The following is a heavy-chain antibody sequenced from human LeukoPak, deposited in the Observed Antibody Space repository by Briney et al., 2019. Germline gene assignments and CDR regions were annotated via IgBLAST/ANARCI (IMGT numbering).Heavy chain of an antibody. Sequence: GGSLRLSCAASGFTFSIYSMNLVRQAPGKGLQWISDISGSSTIKKYADSVKGRFTISRDNAKNSLYLQINSLRVEDTAVYYCARTKYDTSGNPNDCWGQGTLVTVSS. D-gene: IGHD3-22*01. CDR3: ARTKYDTSGNPNDC. CDR2: ISGSSTIK. V-gene: IGHV3-48*04. CDR1: GFTFSIYS. J-gene: IGHJ4*02.